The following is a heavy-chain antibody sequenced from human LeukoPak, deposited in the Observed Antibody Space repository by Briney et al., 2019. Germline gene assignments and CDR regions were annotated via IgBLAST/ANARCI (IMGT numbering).Heavy chain of an antibody. V-gene: IGHV4-59*01. Sequence: SETLSLTCSVSGGSLGNDFWSWIRQPPGKGLEWIGYSHNSGSTRYNPSLKSRVTISLDTSKNQLSLKVRSMTAADAAVYYCVRNKEVFDYWGQGTLVTVSS. CDR2: SHNSGST. CDR3: VRNKEVFDY. J-gene: IGHJ4*02. CDR1: GGSLGNDF.